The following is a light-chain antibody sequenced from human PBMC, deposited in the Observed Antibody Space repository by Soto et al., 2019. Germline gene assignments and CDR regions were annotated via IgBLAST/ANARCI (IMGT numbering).Light chain of an antibody. Sequence: SVLTQPPPASGSPGQSVAISCTGTSSDVGGYDYVSWYQQYPGKAPKLMIYDVSKRPSGVPDRFSGSKSGNTASLTVSGLQAEDEADYYCSSYAGTHIVFGTGTKVTVL. J-gene: IGLJ1*01. CDR1: SSDVGGYDY. CDR3: SSYAGTHIV. V-gene: IGLV2-8*01. CDR2: DVS.